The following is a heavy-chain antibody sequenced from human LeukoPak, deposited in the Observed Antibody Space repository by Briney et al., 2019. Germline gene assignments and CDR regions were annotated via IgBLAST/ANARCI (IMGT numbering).Heavy chain of an antibody. CDR3: ARSSGHSYGDFDY. CDR1: GVSITSNY. V-gene: IGHV4-59*07. CDR2: THHSGAT. J-gene: IGHJ4*02. D-gene: IGHD5-18*01. Sequence: NPSXTLSLTCSVSGVSITSNYWSWIRQPPGKGGEWLGYTHHSGATTYTPSLKSRSTMSLDTSNNQFSLKLSSVPAADTAVYYCARSSGHSYGDFDYWGQGTLVTVSS.